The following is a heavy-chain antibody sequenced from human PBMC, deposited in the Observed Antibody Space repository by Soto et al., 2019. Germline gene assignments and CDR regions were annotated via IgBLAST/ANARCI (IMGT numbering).Heavy chain of an antibody. J-gene: IGHJ4*02. CDR1: GYTFTGYY. CDR2: INPNSGGT. D-gene: IGHD2-15*01. Sequence: QVQLVQSGAEVKKPGASVKVSCKASGYTFTGYYMHWVRQAPGQGLEWMGWINPNSGGTNYAQKFQGRVTMTRDTSISTAYTELSRLRSDDTAVYYCARDAPNEPMVAIYDYWGQGTLVTVSS. CDR3: ARDAPNEPMVAIYDY. V-gene: IGHV1-2*02.